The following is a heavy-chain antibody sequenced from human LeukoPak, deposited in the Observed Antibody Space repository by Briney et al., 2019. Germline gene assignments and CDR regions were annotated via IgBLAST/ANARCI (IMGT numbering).Heavy chain of an antibody. CDR2: ISGSGGST. Sequence: PGASLRLSCAASGFTFSSYAMNWVRQAPGKGLEWVSAISGSGGSTYYADSVKGRFTISRDNSENTLYLQMDSLRAEDTAVYSCAKVTTLGLFDYWGQGTLVTVSS. D-gene: IGHD7-27*01. V-gene: IGHV3-23*01. CDR3: AKVTTLGLFDY. J-gene: IGHJ4*02. CDR1: GFTFSSYA.